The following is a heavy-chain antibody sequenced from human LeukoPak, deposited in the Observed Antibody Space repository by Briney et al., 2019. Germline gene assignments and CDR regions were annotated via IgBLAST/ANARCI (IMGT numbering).Heavy chain of an antibody. D-gene: IGHD2-2*02. V-gene: IGHV4-34*01. CDR3: GYCSSTSCYTHGPYMDV. CDR1: GGSFSGYY. Sequence: SETLSPTCAVYGGSFSGYYWSWIRQPPGKGLEWIGEINHSGSTNYNPSLKSRVTISVDTSKNQFSLKLSSVTAADTAVYYCGYCSSTSCYTHGPYMDVWGKGTTVTVSS. J-gene: IGHJ6*03. CDR2: INHSGST.